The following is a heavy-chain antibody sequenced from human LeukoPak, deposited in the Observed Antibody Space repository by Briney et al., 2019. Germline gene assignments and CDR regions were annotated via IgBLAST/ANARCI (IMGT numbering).Heavy chain of an antibody. CDR1: GGSISSSSYY. CDR3: ATHGDDDRSGYYRDAFDI. V-gene: IGHV4-39*01. D-gene: IGHD3-22*01. CDR2: IYYSGST. Sequence: PSEPLSLTCTVSGGSISSSSYYWGWIRQPPGKGLEWIGSIYYSGSTYYNPSLKSRVTISVDTSKNQFSLKLSSVTAADTAVYYCATHGDDDRSGYYRDAFDIRGQGTMATVSS. J-gene: IGHJ3*02.